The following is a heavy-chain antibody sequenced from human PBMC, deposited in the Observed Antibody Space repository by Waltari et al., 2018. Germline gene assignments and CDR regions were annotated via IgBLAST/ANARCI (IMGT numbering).Heavy chain of an antibody. CDR3: GKFDYYDSSGQYGMDV. CDR1: GGTFSSYA. D-gene: IGHD3-22*01. V-gene: IGHV1-69*01. Sequence: QVQLVQSGAEVKKPGSSVKVSCKASGGTFSSYAISWVRQAPGQGLEWMGGISPIFGTANYAQKFQGRVTITADESTSTAYMELSSLRSEDTAVYYCGKFDYYDSSGQYGMDVWGQGTTVSVSS. J-gene: IGHJ6*02. CDR2: ISPIFGTA.